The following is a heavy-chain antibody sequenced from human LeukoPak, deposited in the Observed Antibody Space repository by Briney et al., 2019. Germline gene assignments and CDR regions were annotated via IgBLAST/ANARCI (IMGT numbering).Heavy chain of an antibody. CDR3: ASKLTAVAGYFDC. J-gene: IGHJ4*02. CDR2: IHHSGST. D-gene: IGHD6-19*01. CDR1: GDSISSNKW. Sequence: SGTLSLTCAVSGDSISSNKWWSWVRQPPGKGLEWIGEIHHSGSTNYNPSLKSRVTISVDKSKNQFSLKLSSVTAADTAVYYCASKLTAVAGYFDCWGQGTLVTVSS. V-gene: IGHV4-4*02.